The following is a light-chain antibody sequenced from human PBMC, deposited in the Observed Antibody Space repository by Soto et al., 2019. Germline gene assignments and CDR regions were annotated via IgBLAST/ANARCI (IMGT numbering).Light chain of an antibody. Sequence: QSSLTHPASLSGSPGQSITISCTGTSSDVGGYNYVSWYQQHPGKAPKLMIYEVSNRPSGVSNRFSGSKSGNTASLTISGLQAEDEADYYCSSYTSSSTLVFGTGTKVTAL. CDR1: SSDVGGYNY. V-gene: IGLV2-14*01. CDR2: EVS. CDR3: SSYTSSSTLV. J-gene: IGLJ1*01.